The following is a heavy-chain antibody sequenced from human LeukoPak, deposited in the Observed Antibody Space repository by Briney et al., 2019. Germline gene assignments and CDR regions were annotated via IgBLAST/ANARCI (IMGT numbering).Heavy chain of an antibody. CDR1: GITFSSNW. V-gene: IGHV3-74*01. D-gene: IGHD3-10*01. J-gene: IGHJ4*02. CDR3: TSLSGP. CDR2: INSDGSST. Sequence: PGGSLRLSCEASGITFSSNWMHWVRQAPGKGLVWVSRINSDGSSTSYADSVKGRFTISRDNAKNTLYLQMNSLRVEDTAVYYCTSLSGPWGQGTLVTVSS.